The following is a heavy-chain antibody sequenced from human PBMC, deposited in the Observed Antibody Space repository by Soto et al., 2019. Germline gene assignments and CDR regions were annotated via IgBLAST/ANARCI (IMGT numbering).Heavy chain of an antibody. CDR2: IYYSGST. J-gene: IGHJ5*02. D-gene: IGHD3-16*02. V-gene: IGHV4-39*01. CDR3: ARSFRMITFGGVISNWFDP. Sequence: SETLSLTCTVSGGSISSSSYYWGWIRQPPGKGLEWIGSIYYSGSTYYNPSLKSRVTISVDTSKNQFSLKLSSVTAADTAVYYCARSFRMITFGGVISNWFDPWGQGTLVTVSS. CDR1: GGSISSSSYY.